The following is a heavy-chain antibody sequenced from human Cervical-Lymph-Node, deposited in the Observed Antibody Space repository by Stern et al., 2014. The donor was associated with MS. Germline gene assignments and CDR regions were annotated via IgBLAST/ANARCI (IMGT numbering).Heavy chain of an antibody. Sequence: QVQLQESGPGLVKPSETLSLTCTVSGGSISSSSYYWGWIRQPPGQGLEWIGSIYYSGSTYYNPSLKSRVTISVDTSKNQFFLKLSSVPAADTAVYYCARRGYYYDSSGYFDYWGQGTLVTVSS. CDR2: IYYSGST. V-gene: IGHV4-39*01. CDR3: ARRGYYYDSSGYFDY. J-gene: IGHJ4*02. D-gene: IGHD3-22*01. CDR1: GGSISSSSYY.